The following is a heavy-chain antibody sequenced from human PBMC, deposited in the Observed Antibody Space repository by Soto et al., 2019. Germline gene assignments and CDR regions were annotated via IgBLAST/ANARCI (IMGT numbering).Heavy chain of an antibody. Sequence: ASVKVSCKASGYTFTSSDINWVRQAPGQGLEWMGWMNPKSGNTGDAQKFQGRVTLTMNTTMSTAYMELSSLRSEDTAVYYCARVYSSDYYYFLIDYWGQGTLVTVSS. CDR3: ARVYSSDYYYFLIDY. V-gene: IGHV1-8*01. CDR1: GYTFTSSD. J-gene: IGHJ4*02. CDR2: MNPKSGNT. D-gene: IGHD3-22*01.